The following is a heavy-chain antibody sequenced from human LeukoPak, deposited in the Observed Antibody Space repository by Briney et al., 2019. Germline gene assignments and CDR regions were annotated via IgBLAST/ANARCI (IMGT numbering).Heavy chain of an antibody. V-gene: IGHV3-21*06. Sequence: GGSLRLSCAASGFKFGDFNMNWVRQAPGKGLEWVSYISESSSYVYYADSVKGRFTISRDNGKNSLYLQMSSLRAEDTAMYYCARDRAVKARIGGMDVWGQGTTVTVSS. J-gene: IGHJ6*02. CDR1: GFKFGDFN. D-gene: IGHD5-12*01. CDR2: ISESSSYV. CDR3: ARDRAVKARIGGMDV.